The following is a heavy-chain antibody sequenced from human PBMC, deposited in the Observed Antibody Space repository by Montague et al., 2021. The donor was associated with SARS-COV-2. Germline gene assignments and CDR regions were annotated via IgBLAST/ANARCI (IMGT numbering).Heavy chain of an antibody. CDR2: IDHSGST. CDR1: GGSFSGYD. J-gene: IGHJ4*02. V-gene: IGHV4-34*01. Sequence: SETLSLTCAVYGGSFSGYDWSWIRQPPGKGLEWIGEIDHSGSTKYNPSLKSRLTLSVDTSKNQFSLKLSSVTAADTTVYYCARGRVKITMIAAVLTRGIYYFDYWGQGTLVTVSS. D-gene: IGHD3-22*01. CDR3: ARGRVKITMIAAVLTRGIYYFDY.